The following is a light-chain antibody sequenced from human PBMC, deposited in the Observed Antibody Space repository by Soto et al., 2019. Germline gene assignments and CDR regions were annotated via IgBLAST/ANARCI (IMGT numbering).Light chain of an antibody. CDR2: DVS. CDR1: SSDVGGYNY. Sequence: QSALTQPASVSGSPGQSITISCTGTSSDVGGYNYVSWYQQHPGKAPKLMIYDVSNRPSGVSNRFSGSKSGNAASLTISGLQAEDEADYYCSSYTSSSTLFATGTKLTVL. CDR3: SSYTSSSTL. J-gene: IGLJ1*01. V-gene: IGLV2-14*01.